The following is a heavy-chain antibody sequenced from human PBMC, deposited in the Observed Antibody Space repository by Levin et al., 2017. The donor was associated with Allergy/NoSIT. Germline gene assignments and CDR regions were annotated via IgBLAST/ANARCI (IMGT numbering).Heavy chain of an antibody. CDR2: ISGSGDSS. CDR3: ARWATSPGPDWFHP. D-gene: IGHD1-1*01. Sequence: GGSLRLSCAASGFPFDSYAMSWVRQAPGRGLEWVSAISGSGDSSYYADSVKGRFTISRDNSKHRLFLQMNSLRPEDTAVYYCARWATSPGPDWFHPWGQGTLVTVSS. CDR1: GFPFDSYA. V-gene: IGHV3-23*01. J-gene: IGHJ5*02.